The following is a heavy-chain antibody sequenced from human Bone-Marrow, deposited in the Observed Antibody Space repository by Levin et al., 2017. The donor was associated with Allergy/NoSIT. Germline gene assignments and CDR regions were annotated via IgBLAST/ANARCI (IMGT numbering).Heavy chain of an antibody. CDR2: ISYDGSKK. V-gene: IGHV3-30*18. CDR3: AKDRIDHCATTSCYSAFDV. J-gene: IGHJ3*01. Sequence: GGSLRLSCAASGFTFSTYGMHWVRQAPGKGLEWVAFISYDGSKKYYADSVKGRITISRDTSENTLSLQLNSLRAEDTAVYYCAKDRIDHCATTSCYSAFDVWGQGTMVAVSS. D-gene: IGHD2-2*01. CDR1: GFTFSTYG.